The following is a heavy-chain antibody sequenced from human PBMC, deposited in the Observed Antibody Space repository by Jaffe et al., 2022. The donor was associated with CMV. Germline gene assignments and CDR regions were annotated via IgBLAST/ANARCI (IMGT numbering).Heavy chain of an antibody. D-gene: IGHD3-10*01. Sequence: QVQLVQSGAEVKKPGSSVKVSCKASGGTFSSYAISWVRQAPGQGLEWMGRIIPILGIANYAQKFQGRVTITADKSTSTAYMELSSLRSEDTAVYYCARVRGVLTNDAFDIWGQGTMVTVSS. CDR3: ARVRGVLTNDAFDI. V-gene: IGHV1-69*09. J-gene: IGHJ3*02. CDR1: GGTFSSYA. CDR2: IIPILGIA.